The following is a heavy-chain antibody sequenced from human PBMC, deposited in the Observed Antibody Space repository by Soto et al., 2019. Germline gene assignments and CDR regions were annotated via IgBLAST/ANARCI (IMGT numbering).Heavy chain of an antibody. J-gene: IGHJ4*02. CDR1: GFTFSSYA. CDR2: ISGSGGST. Sequence: PGGSLRLCCAASGFTFSSYAMSWVRQAPGKGLEWVSAISGSGGSTYYADSVKGRFTISRDNSKNTLYLQMNSLRAEDTAVYYCAKDLQYSSSWYDYWGQGTLVTVSS. V-gene: IGHV3-23*01. D-gene: IGHD6-13*01. CDR3: AKDLQYSSSWYDY.